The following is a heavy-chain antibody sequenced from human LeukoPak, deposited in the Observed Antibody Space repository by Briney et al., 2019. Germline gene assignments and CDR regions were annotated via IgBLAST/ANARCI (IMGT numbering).Heavy chain of an antibody. CDR1: GGTFSSYG. CDR2: IIPIFGTA. V-gene: IGHV1-69*01. Sequence: ASVKVSCKASGGTFSSYGISWVRQAPGQGLEWMGGIIPIFGTANYAQKFQGRVTITADESTSTAYMELRSLRSDDTAVYYCAREVDSSSGYFDYWGQGTLVTVSS. CDR3: AREVDSSSGYFDY. D-gene: IGHD6-6*01. J-gene: IGHJ4*02.